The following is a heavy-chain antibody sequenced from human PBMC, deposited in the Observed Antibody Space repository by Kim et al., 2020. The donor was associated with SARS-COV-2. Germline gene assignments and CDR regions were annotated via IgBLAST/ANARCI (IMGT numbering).Heavy chain of an antibody. CDR3: ARGGQQLARDY. CDR2: ISSSGSTI. Sequence: GGSLRLSCAASGFTFSSYEMNWVRQAPGKGLEWVSYISSSGSTIYYADSVKGRFTISRDNAKNSLYLQMNSLRAEDTAVYYCARGGQQLARDYWGQGTLGTVSS. D-gene: IGHD6-13*01. V-gene: IGHV3-48*03. J-gene: IGHJ4*02. CDR1: GFTFSSYE.